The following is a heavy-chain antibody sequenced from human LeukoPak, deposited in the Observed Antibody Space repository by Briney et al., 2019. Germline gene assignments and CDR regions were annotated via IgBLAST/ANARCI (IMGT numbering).Heavy chain of an antibody. CDR2: IYNSGSA. V-gene: IGHV4-59*01. D-gene: IGHD6-13*01. CDR3: ASEAAVGTGGFDY. Sequence: TPSETLSLTCTVSGGSISAYYGGWIRQPPGKGLEWIGYIYNSGSANYNPSLQSRVTILIDTSKKQFSLKVSSVTAADTAVYYCASEAAVGTGGFDYWGQGTLVTVSS. J-gene: IGHJ4*02. CDR1: GGSISAYY.